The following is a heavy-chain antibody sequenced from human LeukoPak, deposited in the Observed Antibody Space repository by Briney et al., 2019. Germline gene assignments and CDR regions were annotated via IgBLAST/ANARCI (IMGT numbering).Heavy chain of an antibody. CDR3: ARDTPRTDAFDI. Sequence: GGSLRLSCAASGFTFSSYSMNWVRQAPGEGLEWVSSISSSSSYIYHADSVKGRFTISRDNAKNSLYLQMNSLRAEDTAVYYCARDTPRTDAFDIWGQGTMVTVSS. V-gene: IGHV3-21*01. D-gene: IGHD1-14*01. CDR1: GFTFSSYS. J-gene: IGHJ3*02. CDR2: ISSSSSYI.